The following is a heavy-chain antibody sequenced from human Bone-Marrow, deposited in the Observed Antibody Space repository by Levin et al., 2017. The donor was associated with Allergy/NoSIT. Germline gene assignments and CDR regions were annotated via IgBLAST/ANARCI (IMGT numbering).Heavy chain of an antibody. V-gene: IGHV1-24*01. CDR3: ATSNRSWELLNY. Sequence: GESLKISCKVSGYTLTELSMHWVRQAPGKGLEWMGGFDPEDGETIYAQKFQGRVTMTEDTSTDTAYMELSSLRSEDTAVYYCATSNRSWELLNYWGQGTLVTVSS. J-gene: IGHJ4*02. CDR2: FDPEDGET. CDR1: GYTLTELS. D-gene: IGHD1-26*01.